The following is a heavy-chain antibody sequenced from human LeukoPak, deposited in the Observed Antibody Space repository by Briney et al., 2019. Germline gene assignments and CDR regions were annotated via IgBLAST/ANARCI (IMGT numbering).Heavy chain of an antibody. V-gene: IGHV4-31*03. D-gene: IGHD3-22*01. CDR2: IHDSGLT. CDR3: AHIRGVLREDDIGDYYGPAEYFQD. J-gene: IGHJ1*01. Sequence: SQTLSLTCTVSGDSLTIGVFYWAWIRQRPGKGLEYIGYIHDSGLTNYNPSLRTRIIMSTDTSKNQFSLKLSSVTAADTAVYFCAHIRGVLREDDIGDYYGPAEYFQDWGPGTLVTVSS. CDR1: GDSLTIGVFY.